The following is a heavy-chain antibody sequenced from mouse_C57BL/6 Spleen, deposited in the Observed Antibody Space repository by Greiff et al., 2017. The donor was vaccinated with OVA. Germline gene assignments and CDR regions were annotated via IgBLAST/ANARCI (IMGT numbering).Heavy chain of an antibody. CDR3: TRGNYGSSYGYFDV. CDR1: GFTFSSYA. V-gene: IGHV5-9-1*02. CDR2: ISSGGDYI. Sequence: EVMLVESGEGLVKPGGSLKLSCAASGFTFSSYAMSWVRQTPEKRLEWVAYISSGGDYIYYADTVKGRFTISRDNARNTLYLQMSSLKSEDTAMYYCTRGNYGSSYGYFDVWGTGTTVTVSS. J-gene: IGHJ1*03. D-gene: IGHD1-1*01.